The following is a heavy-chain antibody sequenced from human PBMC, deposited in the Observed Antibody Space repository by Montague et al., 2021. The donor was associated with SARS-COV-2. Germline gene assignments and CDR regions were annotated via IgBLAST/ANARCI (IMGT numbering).Heavy chain of an antibody. CDR3: ARSPYRTTYLNGMDV. CDR2: IYTLGST. J-gene: IGHJ6*02. V-gene: IGHV4-61*09. D-gene: IGHD1-14*01. Sequence: TLSLTCTVSGCSITSGDYHWRRVRQPAGKGLEWIGYIYTLGSTSYNPSLKSRVTISMDTSKNQLSLKLSSVTAADTAVYFCARSPYRTTYLNGMDVWGQGTTVTVSS. CDR1: GCSITSGDYH.